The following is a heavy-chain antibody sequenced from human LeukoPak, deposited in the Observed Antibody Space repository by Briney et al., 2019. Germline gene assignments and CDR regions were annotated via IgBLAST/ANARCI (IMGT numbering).Heavy chain of an antibody. V-gene: IGHV3-66*01. CDR2: IYSGGST. D-gene: IGHD3-10*01. J-gene: IGHJ6*02. Sequence: PGGSLRLSCAASGFTVSSNYMGWVRQAPGKGLEWVSVIYSGGSTYYADSVKGRFTISRDNSKNTLYLQMNSLRAEDTAVYYCARDTGTTYYYGSGSLDGMDVWGQGTTVTVSS. CDR3: ARDTGTTYYYGSGSLDGMDV. CDR1: GFTVSSNY.